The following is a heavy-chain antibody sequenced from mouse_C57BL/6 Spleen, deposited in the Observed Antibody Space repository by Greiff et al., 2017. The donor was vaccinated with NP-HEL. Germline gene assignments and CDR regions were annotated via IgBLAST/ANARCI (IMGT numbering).Heavy chain of an antibody. CDR3: AREGRGYFDV. CDR2: ISSGSSTI. Sequence: EVMLVESGGGLVKPGGSLKLSCAASGFTFSDYGMHWVRQAPEKGLEWVAYISSGSSTIYYADTVKGRFTISRDNAKNTLFLQMTSLRSEDTAMYYCAREGRGYFDVWGTGTTVTVSS. V-gene: IGHV5-17*01. D-gene: IGHD3-3*01. CDR1: GFTFSDYG. J-gene: IGHJ1*03.